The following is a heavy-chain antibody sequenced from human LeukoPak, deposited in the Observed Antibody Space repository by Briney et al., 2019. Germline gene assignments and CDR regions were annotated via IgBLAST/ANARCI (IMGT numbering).Heavy chain of an antibody. CDR3: AKDADLYSSSWYELGYFDY. J-gene: IGHJ4*02. V-gene: IGHV3-30*02. CDR1: GFTFSSYG. D-gene: IGHD6-13*01. Sequence: GGSLRLSCAASGFTFSSYGMHWVRQAPGKGLEWVAFIRYDGSNKYYADSVKGRFTISRDNSKNTLYLQMNSLRAEDTAVYYCAKDADLYSSSWYELGYFDYWGQGTLVTVSS. CDR2: IRYDGSNK.